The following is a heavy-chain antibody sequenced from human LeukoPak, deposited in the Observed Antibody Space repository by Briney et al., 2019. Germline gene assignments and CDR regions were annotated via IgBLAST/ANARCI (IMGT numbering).Heavy chain of an antibody. CDR2: ISAYNGNT. V-gene: IGHV1-18*01. CDR1: GYTFTSYG. Sequence: ASVKVSCKASGYTFTSYGISWVRQAPGQGLEWMRWISAYNGNTKYAQKLQGRVTMTTDTSTSTAYMELRSLRSDDTAVYYCARDPVPYYYDSSGYDYFDYWGQGTLVTVSS. J-gene: IGHJ4*02. CDR3: ARDPVPYYYDSSGYDYFDY. D-gene: IGHD3-22*01.